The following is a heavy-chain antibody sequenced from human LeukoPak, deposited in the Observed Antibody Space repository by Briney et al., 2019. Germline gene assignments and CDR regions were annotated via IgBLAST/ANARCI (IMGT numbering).Heavy chain of an antibody. V-gene: IGHV3-30-3*01. CDR1: GFTFSSYA. J-gene: IGHJ4*02. CDR3: ARGTTVTTLGDH. D-gene: IGHD4-17*01. Sequence: GRSLRLSCAASGFTFSSYAMHRVRQAPGKGLEWVAVISYDGSSKYYADSVKGRFTISRDNSKNTLYVQMNSLRAEDTAVYYCARGTTVTTLGDHWGQGTLVTVSS. CDR2: ISYDGSSK.